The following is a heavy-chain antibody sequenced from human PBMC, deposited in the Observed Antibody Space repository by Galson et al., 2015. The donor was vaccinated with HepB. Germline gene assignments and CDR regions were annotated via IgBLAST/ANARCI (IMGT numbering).Heavy chain of an antibody. Sequence: SVKVSCKASGGTFSSYAFTWVRQAPGQGLEWMGRLIPVLGITDYAEHLQDRVTISADISTSVVYMELSSLRSEDTATYFCSATLVGGNALSYYYYYMDVWGNGTTVTVSS. J-gene: IGHJ6*03. V-gene: IGHV1-69*04. CDR3: SATLVGGNALSYYYYYMDV. CDR1: GGTFSSYA. CDR2: LIPVLGIT. D-gene: IGHD3-10*01.